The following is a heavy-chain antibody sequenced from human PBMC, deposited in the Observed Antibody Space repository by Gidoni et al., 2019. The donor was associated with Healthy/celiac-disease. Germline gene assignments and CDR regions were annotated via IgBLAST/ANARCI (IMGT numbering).Heavy chain of an antibody. Sequence: QVQLVESGGGVVQPGRSLRLSCAASGFTFSSYAMHWVRQAPGKGLEWVAVISYDGSNKYYADSVKGRFTISRDNSKNTLYLQMNSLRAEDTAVYYCARESQTIAAAGITDYWGQGTLVTVSS. V-gene: IGHV3-30-3*01. D-gene: IGHD6-13*01. CDR1: GFTFSSYA. CDR3: ARESQTIAAAGITDY. CDR2: ISYDGSNK. J-gene: IGHJ4*02.